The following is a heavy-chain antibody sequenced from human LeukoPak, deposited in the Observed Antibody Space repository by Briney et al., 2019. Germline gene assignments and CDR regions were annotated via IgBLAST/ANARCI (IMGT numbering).Heavy chain of an antibody. J-gene: IGHJ4*02. CDR3: AKSGSSGFYSGGKYYFDY. Sequence: GGSLRLSCAPSGFTFSSYAMSWVRQAPGKGLEWVSAISGSGGSTYYADSVKGRFTISRDNSKNTLYLQMNSLRAEDTAVYYCAKSGSSGFYSGGKYYFDYWGQGSLVTVSS. D-gene: IGHD3-22*01. CDR1: GFTFSSYA. CDR2: ISGSGGST. V-gene: IGHV3-23*01.